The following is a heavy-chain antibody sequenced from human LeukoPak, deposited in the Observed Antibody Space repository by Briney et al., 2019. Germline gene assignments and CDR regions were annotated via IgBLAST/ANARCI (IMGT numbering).Heavy chain of an antibody. V-gene: IGHV4-59*01. J-gene: IGHJ2*01. Sequence: PSETLSLTCTVSGGSISSYYWSWIRQPPGKGLEWIGYIYYSGSTNYNPPLKSRVTISVDMSKNQFSLKLSSVTAADTAVYYCARDRRTRHERYFDLWGRGTLVTVSS. CDR3: ARDRRTRHERYFDL. CDR1: GGSISSYY. CDR2: IYYSGST. D-gene: IGHD1-7*01.